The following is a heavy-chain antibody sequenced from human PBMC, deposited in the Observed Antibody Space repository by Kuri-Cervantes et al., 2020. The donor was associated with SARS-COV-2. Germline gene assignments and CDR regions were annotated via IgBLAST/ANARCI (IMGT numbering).Heavy chain of an antibody. Sequence: GESLKISCEASGFTFGSYTMNWVRQTPGKGLEWVSCISATSTIIHYADSVKGRFTISRDNAKNSLYLQMNSLRDEDTAVYYCARDSGSHPHWGQGTLVTVSS. D-gene: IGHD1-26*01. CDR2: ISATSTII. V-gene: IGHV3-48*02. J-gene: IGHJ4*02. CDR1: GFTFGSYT. CDR3: ARDSGSHPH.